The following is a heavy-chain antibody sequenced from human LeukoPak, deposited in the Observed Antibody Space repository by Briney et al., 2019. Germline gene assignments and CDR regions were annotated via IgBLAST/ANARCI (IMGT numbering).Heavy chain of an antibody. D-gene: IGHD3-10*01. Sequence: GGSLRLSCAVSGFIFSSYSMNWVRQAPGKGLEWVSSISTSSIYIYYADSVKGRFTISRDNAKNSLYLQMNSLRVEDTAVYYCARDRVSGSGSIDYWGQGTLVTVSS. CDR3: ARDRVSGSGSIDY. CDR1: GFIFSSYS. J-gene: IGHJ4*02. CDR2: ISTSSIYI. V-gene: IGHV3-21*01.